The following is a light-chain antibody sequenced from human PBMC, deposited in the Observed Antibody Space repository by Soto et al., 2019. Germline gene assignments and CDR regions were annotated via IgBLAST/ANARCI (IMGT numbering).Light chain of an antibody. V-gene: IGKV3-15*01. CDR3: QQYNNRPTWT. Sequence: EIVMTQSPATLSVSPGERATLSCRASQSVGSNLAWYQQKPGQAPRLLMYGASTRATGVPARFSGSGSGAEFTLTISSLQSEDFAVYYCQQYNNRPTWTFGQGTKVDIK. J-gene: IGKJ1*01. CDR2: GAS. CDR1: QSVGSN.